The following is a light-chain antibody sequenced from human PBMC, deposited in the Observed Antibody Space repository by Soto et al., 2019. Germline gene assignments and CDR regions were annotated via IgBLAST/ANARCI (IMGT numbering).Light chain of an antibody. CDR1: QGISNS. Sequence: IQLTQSPSSLSASIGDRVTITCRASQGISNSLAWYQQKPGKAPKLLIYIASTLQNGVPPRFSGSGFGTDFTLTISSLQPEDFATYYCQQLDSYPLTFGQVTRLEIK. CDR2: IAS. CDR3: QQLDSYPLT. J-gene: IGKJ5*01. V-gene: IGKV1-9*01.